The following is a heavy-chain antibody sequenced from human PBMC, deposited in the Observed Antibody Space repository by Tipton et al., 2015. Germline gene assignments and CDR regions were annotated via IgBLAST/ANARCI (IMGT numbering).Heavy chain of an antibody. CDR2: IYHSGTT. V-gene: IGHV4-34*01. CDR1: GGSFYTYY. Sequence: TLSLTCSLSGGSFYTYYGTWIRQPPGQGLEWIGEIYHSGTTNYNPSLRGRFTISLRTSKNQLSLRVDSVTAADTAIYYCARGGSPIIEMASHHSGRDVGGQGTTVPVSS. J-gene: IGHJ6*02. D-gene: IGHD5-24*01. CDR3: ARGGSPIIEMASHHSGRDV.